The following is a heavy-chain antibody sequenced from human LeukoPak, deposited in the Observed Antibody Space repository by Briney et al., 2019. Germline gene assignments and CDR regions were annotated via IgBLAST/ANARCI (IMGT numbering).Heavy chain of an antibody. CDR3: ARDLGYCRGGSCYSGPNHNWFDP. CDR2: ISSSSSYI. CDR1: GFTFSSYS. V-gene: IGHV3-21*01. J-gene: IGHJ5*02. D-gene: IGHD2-15*01. Sequence: GGSLRLSCAASGFTFSSYSMNWVRQAPGKGLEWVSSISSSSSYIYYADSVKGRFTISRDNAKNSLYLQMNSLRAEDTAVYYCARDLGYCRGGSCYSGPNHNWFDPWGQGTLVTVSS.